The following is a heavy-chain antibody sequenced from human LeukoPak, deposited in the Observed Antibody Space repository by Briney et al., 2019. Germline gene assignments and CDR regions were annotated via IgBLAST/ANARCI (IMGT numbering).Heavy chain of an antibody. Sequence: SETLSLTCTVSGGSISSYYWSWIRQPAGKGLEWIGRIYTSGSTNYNPSLKSRVTMSVDTSKNQFSLKLSSVTAADTAVYYCARDHEQLGLGYYYDYMDAWGKGTTVTVCS. CDR2: IYTSGST. D-gene: IGHD6-13*01. V-gene: IGHV4-4*07. J-gene: IGHJ6*03. CDR1: GGSISSYY. CDR3: ARDHEQLGLGYYYDYMDA.